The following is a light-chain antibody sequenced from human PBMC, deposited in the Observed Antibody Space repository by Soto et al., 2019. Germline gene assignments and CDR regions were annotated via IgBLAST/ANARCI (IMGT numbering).Light chain of an antibody. CDR3: SSYTSSTTLKV. V-gene: IGLV2-14*03. Sequence: QYVLTQPASVSGSPGQSITISCTGTSFNVGGYNYVSWYQQHPGKAPKLMIYDVSNRPSGVSNRFSGSKSGNTASLTISGLQAEDEADYYCSSYTSSTTLKVFGGGTKLTVL. CDR2: DVS. J-gene: IGLJ2*01. CDR1: SFNVGGYNY.